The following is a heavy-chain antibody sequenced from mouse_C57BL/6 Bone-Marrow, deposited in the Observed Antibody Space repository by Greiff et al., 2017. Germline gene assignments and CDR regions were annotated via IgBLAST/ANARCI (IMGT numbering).Heavy chain of an antibody. V-gene: IGHV1-52*01. CDR2: IDPSDSET. Sequence: QVQLQQPGAELVRPGSSVKLSCKASGYTFTSYWMHWVKQRPIQGLEWIGNIDPSDSETHYNQKFKDKATLTVDKSSSTAYMQLSSLTSEDSAVYYCARFTTIVASYWYFDVWGTGTTVTVSS. CDR3: ARFTTIVASYWYFDV. D-gene: IGHD1-1*01. CDR1: GYTFTSYW. J-gene: IGHJ1*03.